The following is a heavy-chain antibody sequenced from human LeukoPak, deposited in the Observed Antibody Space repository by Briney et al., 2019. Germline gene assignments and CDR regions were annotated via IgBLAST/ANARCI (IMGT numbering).Heavy chain of an antibody. Sequence: SETLSLTCAVYGGSFSGYYWSWIRQPPGKGLEWIGEINHSGSTYYNPSLKSRVTISVDTSKNQFSLKLSSVTAADTAVYYCARHYWGSTYYFDYWGQGTLVTVSS. CDR3: ARHYWGSTYYFDY. V-gene: IGHV4-34*01. D-gene: IGHD3-16*01. CDR2: INHSGST. CDR1: GGSFSGYY. J-gene: IGHJ4*02.